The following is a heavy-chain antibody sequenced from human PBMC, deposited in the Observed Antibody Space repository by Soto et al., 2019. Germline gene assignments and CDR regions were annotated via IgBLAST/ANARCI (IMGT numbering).Heavy chain of an antibody. J-gene: IGHJ6*02. D-gene: IGHD3-22*01. CDR3: ARGGYYDSSGSRNYHYYGMDA. CDR1: GYTFTSYG. V-gene: IGHV1-18*01. Sequence: QVQLVQSGTEVKKPGASVKVSCKASGYTFTSYGISWVRQAPGQGLEWMGWISPYDDNTNYARNLQGRVTMTTDTSTRTAYMELRSLRSDDTAVYYCARGGYYDSSGSRNYHYYGMDAWGQGTTVTVS. CDR2: ISPYDDNT.